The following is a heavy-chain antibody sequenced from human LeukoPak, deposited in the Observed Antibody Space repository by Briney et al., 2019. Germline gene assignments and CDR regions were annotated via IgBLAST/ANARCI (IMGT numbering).Heavy chain of an antibody. J-gene: IGHJ3*02. CDR1: GGSISSYY. Sequence: SETLSLTCTVPGGSISSYYWSWIPQPPGKGLEWIGYIYYSGSTNYNPSLKSRVTISVDTSKNQFSLKLSSVTAADTAVYYCARVRDAFDIWGQGTMVTVSS. CDR2: IYYSGST. V-gene: IGHV4-59*01. CDR3: ARVRDAFDI.